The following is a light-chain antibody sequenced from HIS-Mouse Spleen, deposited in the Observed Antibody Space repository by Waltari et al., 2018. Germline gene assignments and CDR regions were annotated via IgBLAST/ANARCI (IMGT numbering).Light chain of an antibody. V-gene: IGKV4-1*01. J-gene: IGKJ2*01. Sequence: DIVMTQSPDSLAVSLGERATINCKSSQSVLYSSNNKNYLAWYQQQPGQPPKLLIYWASTRESGVPDRFSGIESGTDFTLTISSLQAEDVAVYYCQQYYSTPYTFGQGTKLEIK. CDR2: WAS. CDR3: QQYYSTPYT. CDR1: QSVLYSSNNKNY.